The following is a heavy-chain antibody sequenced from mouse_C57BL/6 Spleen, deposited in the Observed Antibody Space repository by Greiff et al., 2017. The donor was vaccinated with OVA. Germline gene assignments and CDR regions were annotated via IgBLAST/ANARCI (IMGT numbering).Heavy chain of an antibody. CDR2: IDPETGGT. J-gene: IGHJ1*03. CDR3: TRYYGSNWYFDV. Sequence: QVQLQQSGAELVRPGASVTLSCKASGYTFTDYEMHWVKQTPVHGLEWIGAIDPETGGTAYNQKFKGKAILTADKSSSTAYMELRSLTSEDSAVYYCTRYYGSNWYFDVWGTGTTVTVSS. CDR1: GYTFTDYE. V-gene: IGHV1-15*01. D-gene: IGHD1-1*01.